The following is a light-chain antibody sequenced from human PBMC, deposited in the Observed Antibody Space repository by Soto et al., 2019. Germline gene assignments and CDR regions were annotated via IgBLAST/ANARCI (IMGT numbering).Light chain of an antibody. Sequence: QSALTQPASVSGSPGQSITISCTGTSSDVGDYNYVSWYQQHPGKAPKLMIYDVSNRPSGVSNRFSGSKSGNTASLTISGLQAEVEADYYCSSYTSSSTLVVFGGGTKVTVL. CDR1: SSDVGDYNY. CDR2: DVS. V-gene: IGLV2-14*01. J-gene: IGLJ2*01. CDR3: SSYTSSSTLVV.